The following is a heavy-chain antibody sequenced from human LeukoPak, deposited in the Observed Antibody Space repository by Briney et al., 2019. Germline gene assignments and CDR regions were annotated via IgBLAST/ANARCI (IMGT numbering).Heavy chain of an antibody. D-gene: IGHD3-10*01. CDR2: IYYSGST. J-gene: IGHJ4*02. V-gene: IGHV4-39*07. Sequence: SETLSLTCTVSGGSISSSSYYWGWIRQPPGKGLEWIGSIYYSGSTYYNPSLKSRVTISVDTSKNQFSLKLSSVTAADTAVYYCAGGYSAYYFDYWGQGTLVTVSS. CDR3: AGGYSAYYFDY. CDR1: GGSISSSSYY.